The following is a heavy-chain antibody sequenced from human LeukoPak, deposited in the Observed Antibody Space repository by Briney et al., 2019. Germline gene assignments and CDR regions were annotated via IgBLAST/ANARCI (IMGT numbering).Heavy chain of an antibody. CDR2: IYYSGST. CDR3: AKITPGDYARERLNWFDP. CDR1: GGSISSSSYY. D-gene: IGHD4-17*01. J-gene: IGHJ5*02. Sequence: SETLSLTCTVSGGSISSSSYYWGWTRQPPGKGLEWIGSIYYSGSTHYNPSLKSRVTISVDTSKNQFSLKLSSVTAADTAVYYCAKITPGDYARERLNWFDPWGQGTLVTVSS. V-gene: IGHV4-39*07.